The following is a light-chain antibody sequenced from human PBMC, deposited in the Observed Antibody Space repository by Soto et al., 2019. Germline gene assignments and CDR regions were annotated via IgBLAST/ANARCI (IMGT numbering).Light chain of an antibody. CDR1: QSLLHSNGYNY. J-gene: IGKJ2*01. CDR3: MQALQILYT. V-gene: IGKV2-28*01. CDR2: LGS. Sequence: DIVMTQSPLSLTVTPGEPASISCRSSQSLLHSNGYNYLDWYLQKPGQSPQLLIYLGSNRASGVPDRFSGSGSGTDFTLKISRVEAEDVGVYYCMQALQILYTFGQGTKREIK.